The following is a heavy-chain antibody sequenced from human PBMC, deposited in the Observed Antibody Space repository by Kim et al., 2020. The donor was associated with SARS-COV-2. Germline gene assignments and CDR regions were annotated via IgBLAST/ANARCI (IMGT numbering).Heavy chain of an antibody. CDR3: GRIWGYIDY. J-gene: IGHJ4*02. D-gene: IGHD3-16*01. Sequence: SETLSLTCTVSGGSLSSNYWSWIRQPPGKALEWIGYIYYSGSTNYNPSLKSRVTISVDTSKNQFSLKLSSVTTADTAIYFCGRIWGYIDYWGQGTLVTVSS. V-gene: IGHV4-59*13. CDR1: GGSLSSNY. CDR2: IYYSGST.